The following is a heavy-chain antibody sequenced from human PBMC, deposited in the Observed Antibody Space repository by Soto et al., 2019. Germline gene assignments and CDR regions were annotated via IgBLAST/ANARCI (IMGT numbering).Heavy chain of an antibody. CDR3: TRDASRDSSARGWFDP. CDR1: GFTFRSFT. J-gene: IGHJ5*02. Sequence: GGSLRLSCAASGFTFRSFTMNWVRQAPGKGLEWVSTINSNSAYIYYTDALRGRFTISRDNAKNSLHLKMNSLRAEDTAVYYCTRDASRDSSARGWFDPWGPGTLVTVSS. CDR2: INSNSAYI. D-gene: IGHD6-13*01. V-gene: IGHV3-21*01.